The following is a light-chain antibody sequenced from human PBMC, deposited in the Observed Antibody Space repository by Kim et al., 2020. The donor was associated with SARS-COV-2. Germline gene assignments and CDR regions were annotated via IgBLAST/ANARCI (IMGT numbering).Light chain of an antibody. CDR1: QSVASGY. CDR2: ATS. CDR3: QQYGSSPLT. J-gene: IGKJ4*01. V-gene: IGKV3-20*01. Sequence: EIVLTQSPGTLSLSPGERVILSCGASQSVASGYVAWYQQKSGQAPRLLIFATSSRATGIPDRFSGSGSGTSFTLTINTLEPEDFAVYFCQQYGSSPLTFGGGTKLEIK.